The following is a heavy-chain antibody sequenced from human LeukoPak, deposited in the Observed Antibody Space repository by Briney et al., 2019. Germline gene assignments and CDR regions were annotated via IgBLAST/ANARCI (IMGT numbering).Heavy chain of an antibody. D-gene: IGHD5-12*01. J-gene: IGHJ4*02. V-gene: IGHV3-23*01. CDR1: GFSFSNYA. Sequence: LRLSCAASGFSFSNYAMSWVRQAPGKGLEWVSAISGSGGSTYYADSVRGRLTISRDNSKNTLYLQMNSLRPEDTAVYYCAKDLGSGYDYFDYWGQGTLVTVSS. CDR2: ISGSGGST. CDR3: AKDLGSGYDYFDY.